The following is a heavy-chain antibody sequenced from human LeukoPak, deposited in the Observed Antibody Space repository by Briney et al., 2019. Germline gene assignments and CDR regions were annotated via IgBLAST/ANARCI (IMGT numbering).Heavy chain of an antibody. D-gene: IGHD1-1*01. CDR2: IYYSGST. CDR1: GGSISSYY. CDR3: ARLKVEVPGAFDI. V-gene: IGHV4-59*08. J-gene: IGHJ3*02. Sequence: SETLSLTCTVSGGSISSYYWSWIRQPPGKGLEWIGYIYYSGSTNYNPSLKSRVTISVDTSKNQFSLKLSSVTAADTAVYYCARLKVEVPGAFDIWGQGTMVTVSS.